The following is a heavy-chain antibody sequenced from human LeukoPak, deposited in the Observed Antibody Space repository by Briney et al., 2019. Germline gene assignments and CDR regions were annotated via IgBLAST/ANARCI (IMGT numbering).Heavy chain of an antibody. CDR1: GFSFSTYA. CDR2: IGSSGGST. CDR3: AREVHHGGYRIDS. Sequence: PGGSLRLSCVTSGFSFSTYAMTWVRQAPGQGLEWVSAIGSSGGSTYYADSVAGRFSISRDISKNTVFLQMNSLTADDMALYYCAREVHHGGYRIDSWGQGTLVTVSS. V-gene: IGHV3-23*01. J-gene: IGHJ4*02. D-gene: IGHD3-16*02.